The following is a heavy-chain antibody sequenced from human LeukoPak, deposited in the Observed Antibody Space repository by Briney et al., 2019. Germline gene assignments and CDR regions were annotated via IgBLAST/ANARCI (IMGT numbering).Heavy chain of an antibody. Sequence: ASVTVSCKASGYTFTSYAMHWVRQAPGQRLEWMGWINAGNGNTKYSQKFQGRVTITRDTSASTAYMELSSLRSEDTAVYYCARARYRGDAFDIWGQGTMVTVSS. V-gene: IGHV1-3*01. D-gene: IGHD1-1*01. J-gene: IGHJ3*02. CDR3: ARARYRGDAFDI. CDR1: GYTFTSYA. CDR2: INAGNGNT.